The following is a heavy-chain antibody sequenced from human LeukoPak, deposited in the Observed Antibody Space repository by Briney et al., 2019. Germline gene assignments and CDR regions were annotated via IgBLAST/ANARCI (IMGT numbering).Heavy chain of an antibody. CDR3: ARVSAVVGAFSY. CDR2: ISTYDDNI. D-gene: IGHD6-19*01. CDR1: GYTFTTYG. Sequence: ASVKVSCKASGYTFTTYGLSWVRQAPGQGLEWLGWISTYDDNIKYAQSLQGRLTLTIDTSTSTAYMELRSLTSDDTAVYYCARVSAVVGAFSYWGQGTLVTVSS. J-gene: IGHJ4*02. V-gene: IGHV1-18*01.